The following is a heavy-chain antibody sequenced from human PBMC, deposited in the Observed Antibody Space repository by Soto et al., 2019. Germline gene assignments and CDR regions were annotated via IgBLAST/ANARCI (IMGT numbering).Heavy chain of an antibody. J-gene: IGHJ4*02. CDR2: IYYSGST. D-gene: IGHD3-3*01. CDR1: GGSSSSYY. Sequence: SEPLSVTCSVAGGSSSSYYWSWIRQPPGKGLEWIGYIYYSGSTNYNPSLKSRVTISVDTSKNQFSLKLSSVTAADTAVYYCARMAYYDFWSGYHFDYWGQGTLVTVSS. CDR3: ARMAYYDFWSGYHFDY. V-gene: IGHV4-59*01.